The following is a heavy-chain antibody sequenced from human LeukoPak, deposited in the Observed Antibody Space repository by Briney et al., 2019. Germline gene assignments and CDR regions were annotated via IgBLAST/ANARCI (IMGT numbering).Heavy chain of an antibody. D-gene: IGHD3-16*02. CDR2: IYVTGT. J-gene: IGHJ6*03. CDR3: ARHIGGGIEDMDV. Sequence: PSETLSLTCTVSGGSIGTYYWSWVRQSPGTGLEWIGYIYVTGTRYNPYLQSRITISVDRSRNQFFLKMTSVTAADTAVYYCARHIGGGIEDMDVWGRGTKVTVSS. CDR1: GGSIGTYY. V-gene: IGHV4-59*08.